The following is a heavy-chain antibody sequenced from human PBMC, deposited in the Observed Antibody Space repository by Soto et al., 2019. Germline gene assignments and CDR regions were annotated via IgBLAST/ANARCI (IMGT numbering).Heavy chain of an antibody. CDR1: GYTFTGYY. CDR2: INPNSGGT. CDR3: ARSRGIVATINFDY. Sequence: SVKVSCKASGYTFTGYYMHWVRQAPGQGLEWMGWINPNSGGTNYAQKFQGRVTMTRDTSISTAYMELSRLRSDDTAVYYCARSRGIVATINFDYWGQGTLVTVSS. J-gene: IGHJ4*02. D-gene: IGHD5-12*01. V-gene: IGHV1-2*02.